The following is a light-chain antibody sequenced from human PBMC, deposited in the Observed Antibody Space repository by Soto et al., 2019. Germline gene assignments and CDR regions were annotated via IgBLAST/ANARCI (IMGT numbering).Light chain of an antibody. J-gene: IGLJ2*01. V-gene: IGLV3-21*04. Sequence: SYELTQPPSVSVAPGKTARITWGGNNIGSKSLHWYQQKPGQAPVLVIYYDSDRPSGIPERFSVSNSGNTATLTISRVEAGDEADYYCQVWDSSSDHHVVFGGGTKLTVL. CDR3: QVWDSSSDHHVV. CDR2: YDS. CDR1: NIGSKS.